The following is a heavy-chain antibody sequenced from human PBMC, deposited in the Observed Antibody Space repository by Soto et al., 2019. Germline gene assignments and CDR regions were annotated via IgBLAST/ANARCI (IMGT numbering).Heavy chain of an antibody. V-gene: IGHV3-33*01. CDR2: IWYDGTKQ. CDR1: GFTFSHCV. Sequence: WGSLRLSCAASGFTFSHCVFHWVRQAPGKGLEWVAFIWYDGTKQYYADSVRGRFTITRDNSKNTLYLGMNSLRAEDTAVYFCARDEGAPRTYYFDYWGQGALVTVS. CDR3: ARDEGAPRTYYFDY. J-gene: IGHJ4*02.